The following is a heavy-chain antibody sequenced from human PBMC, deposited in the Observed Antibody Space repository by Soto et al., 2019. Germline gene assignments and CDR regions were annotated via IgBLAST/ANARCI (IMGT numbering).Heavy chain of an antibody. D-gene: IGHD1-26*01. J-gene: IGHJ5*02. Sequence: ASVKCSCKTSGYTFSNYGITWVRQAPGQALEWLGWISLYSDGTNYAQKFQGRVSMTTDTSTTTAYMELRSLRSDDTAVYYCARVVPGAEAWFGPSGQGTLVTGS. CDR3: ARVVPGAEAWFGP. V-gene: IGHV1-18*01. CDR1: GYTFSNYG. CDR2: ISLYSDGT.